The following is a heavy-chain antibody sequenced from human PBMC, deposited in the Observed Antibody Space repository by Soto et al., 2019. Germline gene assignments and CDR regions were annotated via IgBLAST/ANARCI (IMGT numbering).Heavy chain of an antibody. D-gene: IGHD4-17*01. J-gene: IGHJ6*03. CDR1: GYTFSSYY. CDR2: INPSGDST. Sequence: ASVKVSCKASGYTFSSYYMHWVRQAPGQGLEWMGTINPSGDSTSYAQKFQGRVTMTRDTSTSTVYMELSSLRSEDTAVYYCARGTTRGPALFRNMDVWRKGTTVTVSS. CDR3: ARGTTRGPALFRNMDV. V-gene: IGHV1-46*01.